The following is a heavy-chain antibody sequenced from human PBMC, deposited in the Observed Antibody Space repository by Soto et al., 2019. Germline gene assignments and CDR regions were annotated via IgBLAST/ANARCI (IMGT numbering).Heavy chain of an antibody. V-gene: IGHV1-18*01. CDR2: ISAYNGNT. CDR1: GYTFTSYG. D-gene: IGHD3-22*01. J-gene: IGHJ6*02. Sequence: ASVKVSCKASGYTFTSYGISWVRQAPGQGLEWMGWISAYNGNTNYARKLQGRVTMTTDTSTSTAYMELRSLRSDDTAVYYCARGHYYDSSGYYTHYYYYGMDVWGQGTTVTVSS. CDR3: ARGHYYDSSGYYTHYYYYGMDV.